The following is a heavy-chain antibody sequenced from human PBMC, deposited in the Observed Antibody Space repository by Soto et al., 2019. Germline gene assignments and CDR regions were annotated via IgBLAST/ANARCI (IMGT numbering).Heavy chain of an antibody. CDR3: ARGPYGDNAFGI. CDR1: GYSFTDYY. J-gene: IGHJ3*02. Sequence: AASVKVSCKASGYSFTDYYMHWIRQAPGQGLEWMGWIAPHRDGTEFAQKFQGRITLTGDTSTSTAYMELKGLTSADTAVYFCARGPYGDNAFGIWGQGTVVTVSS. CDR2: IAPHRDGT. V-gene: IGHV1-2*02. D-gene: IGHD4-17*01.